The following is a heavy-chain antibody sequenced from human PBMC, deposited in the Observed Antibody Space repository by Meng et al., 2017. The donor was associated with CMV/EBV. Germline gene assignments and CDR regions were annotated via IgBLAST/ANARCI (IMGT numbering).Heavy chain of an antibody. CDR1: GGSSSSGYYY. CDR3: ARAQYSSSCDY. CDR2: IYYSGST. D-gene: IGHD6-13*01. Sequence: QLQESGPGLVKPSHTLPLTCTFSGGSSSSGYYYWSWIRQPPGKGLEWIGYIYYSGSTYYNPSLKSRVTISVDTSKNQFSLKLSSVTAADTAVYYCARAQYSSSCDYWGQGTLVTVSS. V-gene: IGHV4-30-4*08. J-gene: IGHJ4*02.